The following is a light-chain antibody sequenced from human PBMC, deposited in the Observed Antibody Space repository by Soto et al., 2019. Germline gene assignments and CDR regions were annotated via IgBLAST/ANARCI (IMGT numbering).Light chain of an antibody. CDR3: PVWDSSTGV. V-gene: IGLV3-9*01. CDR1: KIGSKD. Sequence: SYELTQPLSVSVALGQTARITCGGNKIGSKDVHWYQQKPGQAPVLVIYRDSNRPSGIPERFSGSNSGNTATLTISRAQAGDGADSSCPVWDSSTGVFGGGTKLTVL. CDR2: RDS. J-gene: IGLJ3*02.